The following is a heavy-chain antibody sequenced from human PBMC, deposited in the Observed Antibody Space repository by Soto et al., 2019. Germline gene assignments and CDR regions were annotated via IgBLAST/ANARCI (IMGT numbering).Heavy chain of an antibody. CDR1: GFTFSSYG. Sequence: PGGSLRLSCAASGFTFSSYGMHWVRQAPGKGLEWVAVIWYDGSNKYYADSVKGRFTISRDNSKNTLYLQMNSLRAEDTAVYYCARDRAFSSGWYYFDYWGQGTLVTVSS. CDR2: IWYDGSNK. V-gene: IGHV3-33*01. D-gene: IGHD6-19*01. J-gene: IGHJ4*02. CDR3: ARDRAFSSGWYYFDY.